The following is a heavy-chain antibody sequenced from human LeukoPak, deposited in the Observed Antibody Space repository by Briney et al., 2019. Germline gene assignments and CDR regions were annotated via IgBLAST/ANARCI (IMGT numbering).Heavy chain of an antibody. CDR1: GFTFSTYW. CDR3: ARGVETGVDWFDP. Sequence: GGSLRLPCAASGFTFSTYWMTWVRQAPGKGLEWVANIKQDGSEKYYVDSVKGRFTISRDNAKNSLYLQMNSLRAEDTAVYYCARGVETGVDWFDPWGQGTLVTVSS. D-gene: IGHD7-27*01. CDR2: IKQDGSEK. V-gene: IGHV3-7*01. J-gene: IGHJ5*02.